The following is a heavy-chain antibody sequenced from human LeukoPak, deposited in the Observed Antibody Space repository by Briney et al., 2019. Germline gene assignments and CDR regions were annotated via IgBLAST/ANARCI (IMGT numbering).Heavy chain of an antibody. J-gene: IGHJ3*02. CDR3: ATPGRLEWLLKGDAFDI. CDR2: IYYSGST. CDR1: GGSISSSSYY. Sequence: SETLSLTCTVSGGSISSSSYYWGWIRQPPGKGLEWIGSIYYSGSTYYNPSLKSRVTISVDTSKNQFSLKLSSVTAADTAVYYCATPGRLEWLLKGDAFDIWGQGTMVTVSS. V-gene: IGHV4-39*01. D-gene: IGHD3-3*01.